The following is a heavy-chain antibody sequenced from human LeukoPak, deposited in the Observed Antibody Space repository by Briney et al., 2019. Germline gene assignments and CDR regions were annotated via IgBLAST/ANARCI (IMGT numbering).Heavy chain of an antibody. CDR1: GYTFTGYY. Sequence: ASVKVSCKASGYTFTGYYMHWVRQAPGQGLEWMGWINTNTGNPTYAQGFTGRFVFSLDTSVSTAYLQISSLKAEDTAVYYCARNMVSYCSSTSCYVYYYMDVWGKGTTVTVSS. CDR2: INTNTGNP. V-gene: IGHV7-4-1*02. J-gene: IGHJ6*03. CDR3: ARNMVSYCSSTSCYVYYYMDV. D-gene: IGHD2-2*01.